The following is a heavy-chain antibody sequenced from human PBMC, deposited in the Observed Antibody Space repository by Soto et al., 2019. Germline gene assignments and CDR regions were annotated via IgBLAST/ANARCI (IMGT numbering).Heavy chain of an antibody. CDR3: ARVPSGSVEP. J-gene: IGHJ5*02. D-gene: IGHD3-10*01. V-gene: IGHV4-31*01. CDR2: IYYSGST. CDR1: GGSISSGGYY. Sequence: QVQLQESGPGLVKSSQTLSLTCTVSGGSISSGGYYWSWIRQHPGKGLEWIGYIYYSGSTYYNPALTXXVXIXXDTSKNQFSLKLSSVTAADTAVYYCARVPSGSVEPWGQGTLVTVSS.